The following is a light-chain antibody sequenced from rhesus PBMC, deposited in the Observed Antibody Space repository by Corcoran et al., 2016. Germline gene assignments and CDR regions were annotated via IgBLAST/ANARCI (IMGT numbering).Light chain of an antibody. Sequence: QSAPTQPPSVSGSPGQSVTISCTGTSSDVGGYNYVSWYQQHPGKAPKLMIYEVSKRPSGVSDRFSGSKSGNTASLAISGLEAEDEDDYYCCAYTTSGTYIFGAGTRVTVL. CDR2: EVS. CDR1: SSDVGGYNY. V-gene: IGLV2S7*01. J-gene: IGLJ1*01. CDR3: CAYTTSGTYI.